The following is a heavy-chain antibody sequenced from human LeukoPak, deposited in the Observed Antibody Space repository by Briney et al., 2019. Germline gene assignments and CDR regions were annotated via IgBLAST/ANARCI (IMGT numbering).Heavy chain of an antibody. D-gene: IGHD4-17*01. CDR3: ARVSTTVTTFCDY. CDR1: GYIFTSYG. V-gene: IGHV1-18*01. CDR2: ISAYNRNT. Sequence: ASVKVSCKASGYIFTSYGISWVRQAPGQGLEWMGWISAYNRNTNYEQKLQGRVTMTTDTSTSTAYMELRSLRSDDTAVYYCARVSTTVTTFCDYWGQGTLVTVSS. J-gene: IGHJ4*02.